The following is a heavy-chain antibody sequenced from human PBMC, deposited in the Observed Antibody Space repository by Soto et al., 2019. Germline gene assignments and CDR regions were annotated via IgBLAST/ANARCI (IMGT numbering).Heavy chain of an antibody. CDR2: ISSSGVAI. CDR1: GFTFSDYY. Sequence: QVQLVESGGGLVQPGGSLRLSCAASGFTFSDYYMTWIRRAPGKGLEWVACISSSGVAIHYADSVKGRFTVSRDNAKNSLYLQMNSLRAEDSAVYYCARDLSLDYYNGNHFDYWGQGTLVNVSS. D-gene: IGHD1-20*01. CDR3: ARDLSLDYYNGNHFDY. V-gene: IGHV3-11*01. J-gene: IGHJ4*02.